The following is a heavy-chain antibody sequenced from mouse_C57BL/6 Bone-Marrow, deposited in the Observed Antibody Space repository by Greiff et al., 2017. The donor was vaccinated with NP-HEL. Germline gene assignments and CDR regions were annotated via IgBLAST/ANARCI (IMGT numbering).Heavy chain of an antibody. CDR2: INPSNGGT. D-gene: IGHD2-2*01. Sequence: QVQLQQSGTELVKPGASVKLSCKASGYTFTSYWMHWVKQRPGQGLEWIGNINPSNGGTNYNEKFKSKATLTVDKSSSTAYMQLSSLTSEDSAVYYCARRGGLYYGYPLAMDYWGQGTSVTVSS. V-gene: IGHV1-53*01. CDR3: ARRGGLYYGYPLAMDY. CDR1: GYTFTSYW. J-gene: IGHJ4*01.